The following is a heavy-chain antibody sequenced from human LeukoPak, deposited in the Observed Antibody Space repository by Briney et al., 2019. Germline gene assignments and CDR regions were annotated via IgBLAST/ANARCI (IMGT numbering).Heavy chain of an antibody. CDR1: GYTFTAHY. Sequence: ASVKVSCKASGYTFTAHYIHWVRQAPGQGLEWMGWIDPNSGGTNYAQKFQGSVTMTGDASIATAFMELGRLRSDDTATYYCARGRGTTMVRGIITNYFDLWGRGSPVTVSS. CDR2: IDPNSGGT. V-gene: IGHV1-2*02. J-gene: IGHJ2*01. D-gene: IGHD3-10*01. CDR3: ARGRGTTMVRGIITNYFDL.